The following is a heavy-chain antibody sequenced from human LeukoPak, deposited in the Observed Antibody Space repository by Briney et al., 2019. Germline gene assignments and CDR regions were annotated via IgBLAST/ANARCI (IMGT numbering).Heavy chain of an antibody. D-gene: IGHD3-3*01. CDR3: ASQTPITIFGVVRDYYYYMDV. CDR1: GGSISSSSYY. V-gene: IGHV4-39*01. J-gene: IGHJ6*03. Sequence: TSETLSLTCTVSGGSISSSSYYWGWIRQPPGKGLEWIGSIYYSGSTYYNPSLKSRVTISVDTSKNQFSLKLSSVTAADTAVYYCASQTPITIFGVVRDYYYYMDVWGKGTTVTVSS. CDR2: IYYSGST.